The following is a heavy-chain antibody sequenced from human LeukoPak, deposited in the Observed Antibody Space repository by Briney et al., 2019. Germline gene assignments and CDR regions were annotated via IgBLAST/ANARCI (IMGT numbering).Heavy chain of an antibody. J-gene: IGHJ4*02. CDR3: ARIHSYYYDSSGHTEIGYFDY. CDR2: IYYSGST. Sequence: PSETLSLTCTVSGGSISSGDYYWSWIRQPPGKGLEWIGYIYYSGSTCYNPSLKSRVTISVDTSKNQFSLKLSSVTAADTAVYYCARIHSYYYDSSGHTEIGYFDYWGQGTLVTVSS. CDR1: GGSISSGDYY. V-gene: IGHV4-30-4*08. D-gene: IGHD3-22*01.